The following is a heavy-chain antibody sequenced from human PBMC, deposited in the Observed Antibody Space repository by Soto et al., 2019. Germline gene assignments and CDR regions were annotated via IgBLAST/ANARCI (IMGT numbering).Heavy chain of an antibody. CDR1: GGTFSSYA. J-gene: IGHJ3*02. CDR2: IIPIFGTA. CDR3: ARDRGGAAAAPVGHAFDI. D-gene: IGHD6-13*01. V-gene: IGHV1-69*13. Sequence: GASVKVSCKASGGTFSSYAISWVRQAPGQGLEWMGGIIPIFGTANYAQKFQGRVTITADESTSTAYMELSSLRSEDTAVYYCARDRGGAAAAPVGHAFDIWGQGTMVTVSS.